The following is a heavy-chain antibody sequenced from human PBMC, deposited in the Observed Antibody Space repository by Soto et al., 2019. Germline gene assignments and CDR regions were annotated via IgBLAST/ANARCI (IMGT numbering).Heavy chain of an antibody. V-gene: IGHV3-33*01. J-gene: IGHJ3*02. CDR2: IWYDGSNK. D-gene: IGHD1-26*01. Sequence: PGGSLRLSCAASGFTFSSYGMHWVRQAPGKGLEWVAVIWYDGSNKYYADSVKGRFTISRDNSKNTLYLQMNSLRAEDTAVYYCATPERGGATVHAFDIWGQGTMVTVSS. CDR1: GFTFSSYG. CDR3: ATPERGGATVHAFDI.